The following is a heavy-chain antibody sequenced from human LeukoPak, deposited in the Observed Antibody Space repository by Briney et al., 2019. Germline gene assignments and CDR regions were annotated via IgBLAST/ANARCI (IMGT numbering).Heavy chain of an antibody. CDR2: ISSSSSTI. Sequence: GGSLRLSYAASGFTFSYYSMNWVRQAPGKGLEWVSYISSSSSTIFYADSVKGRFAISRDNAKNSLYLQMNSLRDEDTAVYYCARAIYDSSGSGDYWGQGTLVTVSS. V-gene: IGHV3-48*02. CDR1: GFTFSYYS. CDR3: ARAIYDSSGSGDY. D-gene: IGHD3-22*01. J-gene: IGHJ4*02.